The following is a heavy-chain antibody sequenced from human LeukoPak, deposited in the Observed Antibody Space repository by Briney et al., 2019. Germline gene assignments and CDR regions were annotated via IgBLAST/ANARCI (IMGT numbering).Heavy chain of an antibody. D-gene: IGHD2-2*01. CDR1: GGSFSGYY. J-gene: IGHJ5*02. CDR2: INHSGST. Sequence: PSETLSLTCAVYGGSFSGYYWSWIRQPPGKGLEWIGEINHSGSTNYNPSLKSRVTISVDTSKNQFSLKLSSVTAADTAVYYCAREGYCSSTSCYYYRQENWFDPWGQGTLVTVSS. V-gene: IGHV4-34*01. CDR3: AREGYCSSTSCYYYRQENWFDP.